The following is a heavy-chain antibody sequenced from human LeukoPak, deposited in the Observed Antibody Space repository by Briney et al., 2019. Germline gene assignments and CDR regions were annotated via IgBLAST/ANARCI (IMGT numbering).Heavy chain of an antibody. CDR3: AREIKTTVTTFYYYYYMDV. D-gene: IGHD4-11*01. CDR2: IYSSGDT. Sequence: GGSLRLSCAASGFTVSSNYMSWVRQAPGKGLEWVSVIYSSGDTYYADFVKGRFTISKDNSKNMLYLQMNSLRAEDTAVYYCAREIKTTVTTFYYYYYMDVWGKGTTVTVPS. V-gene: IGHV3-53*01. CDR1: GFTVSSNY. J-gene: IGHJ6*03.